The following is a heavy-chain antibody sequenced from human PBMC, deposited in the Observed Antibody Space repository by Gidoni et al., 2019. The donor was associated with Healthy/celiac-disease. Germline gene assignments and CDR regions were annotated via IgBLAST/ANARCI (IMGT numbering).Heavy chain of an antibody. CDR2: ISYDGSNK. J-gene: IGHJ4*02. V-gene: IGHV3-30*18. CDR3: AKGEYYFDY. CDR1: GFTFSSYG. Sequence: QVQLVESGGGVVQPGRSLRLSCAASGFTFSSYGMHWVRQAPGQGLEWVAVISYDGSNKYYADSVKGRFTISRDNSKNTLYLQMNSLRAEDTAVYDCAKGEYYFDYWGQGTLVTVSS.